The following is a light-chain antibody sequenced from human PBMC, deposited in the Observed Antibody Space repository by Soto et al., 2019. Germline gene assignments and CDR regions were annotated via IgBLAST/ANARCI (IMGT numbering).Light chain of an antibody. CDR2: DAS. V-gene: IGKV1-5*01. J-gene: IGKJ4*01. Sequence: ILLTQSPSSLSASVGDRVTITCRASQGISSKLAWYQQMPGRAPKLLIYDASSLHSGVPSRFSGSGSGTEFTLTISSLQADDFATYYCQQNSTYSSTFGGGTKVDI. CDR3: QQNSTYSST. CDR1: QGISSK.